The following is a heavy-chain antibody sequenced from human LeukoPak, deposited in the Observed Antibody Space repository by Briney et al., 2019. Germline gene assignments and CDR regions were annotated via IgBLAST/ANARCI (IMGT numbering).Heavy chain of an antibody. CDR3: ARDKGSGSSGYFFFDY. J-gene: IGHJ4*02. CDR2: IIPIFSTA. CDR1: GGTFSSYA. V-gene: IGHV1-69*05. Sequence: SVKVSCKASGGTFSSYAISWLRQAPGQGLEWMGRIIPIFSTANYAQKFQGRVTITTDESTSTAYMELSSLRSEDTAVYYCARDKGSGSSGYFFFDYWGQGTLVTVSS. D-gene: IGHD3-22*01.